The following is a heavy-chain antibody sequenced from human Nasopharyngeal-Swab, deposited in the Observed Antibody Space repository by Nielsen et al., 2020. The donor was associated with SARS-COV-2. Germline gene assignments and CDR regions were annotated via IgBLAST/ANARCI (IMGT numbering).Heavy chain of an antibody. D-gene: IGHD6-13*01. CDR1: GGPISSSTYY. V-gene: IGHV4-39*01. Sequence: SETLSLTCTVSGGPISSSTYYWAWIRQPPGKGLEWIGSIYYGGSTYYSPSLKSRVTISVDTSKNQFSLKLSSVTAADTAVYYCATLSSSWYEYYFDYWGQGTLVTVSS. CDR2: IYYGGST. J-gene: IGHJ4*02. CDR3: ATLSSSWYEYYFDY.